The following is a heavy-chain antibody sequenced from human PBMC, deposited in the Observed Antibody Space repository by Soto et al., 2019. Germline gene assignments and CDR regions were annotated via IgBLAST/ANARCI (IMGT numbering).Heavy chain of an antibody. J-gene: IGHJ5*02. CDR3: AAQGGLESRYFYALFA. V-gene: IGHV4-31*03. CDR2: IYYTGST. Sequence: QVQLQQSGPGLVKPSETLSLTCTVPAGSVTSDPYYWTWVRRRPGKGLEGIGYIYYTGSTYYSPSLRSRVSISRDPSKSQFSLRLTSVTAADTAVYYCAAQGGLESRYFYALFAWGQGTLVTVSS. CDR1: AGSVTSDPYY. D-gene: IGHD2-15*01.